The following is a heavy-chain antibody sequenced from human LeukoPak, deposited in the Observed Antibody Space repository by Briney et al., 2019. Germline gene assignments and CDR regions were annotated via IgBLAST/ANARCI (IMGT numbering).Heavy chain of an antibody. CDR3: ARDAASGNNWFDP. D-gene: IGHD3-3*01. V-gene: IGHV3-48*01. J-gene: IGHJ5*02. CDR1: GFTFSSYS. CDR2: ISPSSTSM. Sequence: GGSLRLSCAASGFTFSSYSMNWVRQAPGKGLEWVSYISPSSTSMYYADSVRGRFTISRDNARNSLYLQMNSLSTEDTALYYCARDAASGNNWFDPWGQGTLVTVSS.